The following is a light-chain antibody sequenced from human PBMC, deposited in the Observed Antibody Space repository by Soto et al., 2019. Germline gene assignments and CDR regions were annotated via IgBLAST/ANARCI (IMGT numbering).Light chain of an antibody. V-gene: IGKV1-27*01. Sequence: DIQMTQSPSSLSASVGDRVTITCRASQGISNYLAWYQQKPGKVPGLLIYDASTLQSGVPSRFSGSGSGTDFTLTISSLQPEDVATYFCQKYNSATLFGGGTKVEIK. J-gene: IGKJ4*01. CDR2: DAS. CDR3: QKYNSATL. CDR1: QGISNY.